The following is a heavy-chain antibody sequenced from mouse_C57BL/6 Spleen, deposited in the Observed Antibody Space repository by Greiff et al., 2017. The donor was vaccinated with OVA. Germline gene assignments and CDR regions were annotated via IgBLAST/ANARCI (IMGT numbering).Heavy chain of an antibody. V-gene: IGHV5-17*01. D-gene: IGHD2-5*01. J-gene: IGHJ4*01. CDR2: ISSGSSTI. CDR1: GFTFSDYG. CDR3: ARTGKAYYSSYYAMDY. Sequence: EVKLVESGGGLVKPGGSLKLSCAASGFTFSDYGMHWVRQAPEKGLEWVAYISSGSSTIYYADTVKGRFTISRDNAKNTLFLQMTSLRSEDTAMYYCARTGKAYYSSYYAMDYWGQGTSVTVSS.